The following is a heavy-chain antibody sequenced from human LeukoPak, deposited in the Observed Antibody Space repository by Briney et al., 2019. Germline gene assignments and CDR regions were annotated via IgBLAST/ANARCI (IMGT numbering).Heavy chain of an antibody. J-gene: IGHJ3*02. CDR3: ACVRDTTIKNDAFDI. Sequence: GASVKVSCKASGYTFTGYYMHWVRQAPGRGLEWMGRINPNSGGTNYAQKFQGRVTMTRDTSISTAYMELSRLRSDDTAVYYCACVRDTTIKNDAFDIWGQGTMVTVSS. V-gene: IGHV1-2*06. CDR1: GYTFTGYY. CDR2: INPNSGGT. D-gene: IGHD1-26*01.